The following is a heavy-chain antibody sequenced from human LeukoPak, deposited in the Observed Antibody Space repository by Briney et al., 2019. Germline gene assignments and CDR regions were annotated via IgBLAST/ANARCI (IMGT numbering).Heavy chain of an antibody. CDR1: GFTFSSYA. Sequence: GGPLRLSCAASGFTFSSYAMHWVRQAPGKGLEWVAVISYDGSNKYYADSVKGRFTISRDNSKNTLYLQMNSLRAEDTAVYYCARDRISWYVRGYFQHWGQGTLVTVSS. V-gene: IGHV3-30-3*01. CDR2: ISYDGSNK. D-gene: IGHD6-13*01. CDR3: ARDRISWYVRGYFQH. J-gene: IGHJ1*01.